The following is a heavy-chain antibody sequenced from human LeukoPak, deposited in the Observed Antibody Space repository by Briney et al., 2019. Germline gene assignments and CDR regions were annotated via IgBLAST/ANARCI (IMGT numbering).Heavy chain of an antibody. D-gene: IGHD3-10*01. CDR3: STGSGHAFDI. J-gene: IGHJ3*02. CDR2: INSDGSST. CDR1: GFTFSSYW. Sequence: GGSLRLSCAASGFTFSSYWMPWVRQVPGKGLVWVSRINSDGSSTSYADSVKGRFPISRDNAKNTLYVQMNSLRAEDTAVYYCSTGSGHAFDIWGRGTMVTVSS. V-gene: IGHV3-74*01.